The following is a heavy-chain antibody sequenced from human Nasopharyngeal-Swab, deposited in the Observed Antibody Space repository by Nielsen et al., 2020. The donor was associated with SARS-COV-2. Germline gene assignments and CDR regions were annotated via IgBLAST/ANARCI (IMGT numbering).Heavy chain of an antibody. CDR3: ARGRPYSSFYYYYGMDV. CDR2: IYYSGST. CDR1: GGSISSYY. V-gene: IGHV4-59*12. J-gene: IGHJ6*02. Sequence: SETLSLTCTVSGGSISSYYWSWIRQPPGKGLEWIGYIYYSGSTNYNPSLKSRVTISVDTSKNQFSLKLSSVTAADTAVYYCARGRPYSSFYYYYGMDVWGQGTTVTVSS. D-gene: IGHD4-11*01.